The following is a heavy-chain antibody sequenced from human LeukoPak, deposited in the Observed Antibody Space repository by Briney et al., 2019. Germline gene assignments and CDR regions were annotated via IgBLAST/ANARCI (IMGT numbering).Heavy chain of an antibody. V-gene: IGHV4-39*01. CDR2: TYYRGSS. D-gene: IGHD1-26*01. Sequence: SETLSLTCTVSGGSISSSSFYWGWIRQPPGKGLEWIGSTYYRGSSYYNPSLKSRVTISVDTSKNQFSLKLSSVTAADTAVYYCASAGSYSVDYWGQGTLVTVSS. CDR3: ASAGSYSVDY. J-gene: IGHJ4*02. CDR1: GGSISSSSFY.